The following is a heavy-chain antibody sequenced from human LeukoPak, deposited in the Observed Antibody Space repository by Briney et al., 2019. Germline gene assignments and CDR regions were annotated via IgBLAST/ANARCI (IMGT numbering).Heavy chain of an antibody. V-gene: IGHV3-23*01. CDR1: GFTFSSYA. D-gene: IGHD2-15*01. Sequence: GGSLRLSCAASGFTFSSYATSWVRQAPGKGLEWVSAISGSGGSTYYADSVKGRFTISRDNSKNTLYLQMNSLRAEDTAVYYCAKDRDCSGGSCYSAYYFDYWGQGTLVTVSS. J-gene: IGHJ4*02. CDR2: ISGSGGST. CDR3: AKDRDCSGGSCYSAYYFDY.